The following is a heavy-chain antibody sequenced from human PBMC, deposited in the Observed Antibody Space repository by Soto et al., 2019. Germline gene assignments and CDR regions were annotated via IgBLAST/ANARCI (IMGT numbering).Heavy chain of an antibody. CDR1: GGSISNYY. V-gene: IGHV4-59*12. D-gene: IGHD2-21*02. J-gene: IGHJ4*02. Sequence: SETLSLTCTVSGGSISNYYWSWIRQSPEKGLEWIAYIHFSGNTNYNPSLKSRFTISRDNSKNMLYLQMNSLRAEDTAVYYCAKDRCGGDCYFFDYWGQGTLVTVSS. CDR3: AKDRCGGDCYFFDY. CDR2: IHFSGNT.